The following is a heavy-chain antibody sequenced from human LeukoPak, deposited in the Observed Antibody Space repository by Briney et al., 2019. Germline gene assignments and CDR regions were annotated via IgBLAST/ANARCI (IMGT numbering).Heavy chain of an antibody. CDR1: GGSISNYY. CDR2: IYTSGST. V-gene: IGHV4-4*07. J-gene: IGHJ4*02. D-gene: IGHD1-26*01. Sequence: PSETLSLTCTVSGGSISNYYWIWIRQPAGKGLEWIGRIYTSGSTNYNPSLKSRVTMSVDTSKNQFSLRLTSVTAADTAVYYCARMGAGRFDFWGQGTLVTVSS. CDR3: ARMGAGRFDF.